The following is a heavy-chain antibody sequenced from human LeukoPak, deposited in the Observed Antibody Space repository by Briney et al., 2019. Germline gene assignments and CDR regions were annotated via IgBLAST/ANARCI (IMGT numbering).Heavy chain of an antibody. Sequence: SETLSLTCAVYGGSFSGYYWSWIRQPPGKGLEWIGYIYYSGSTNYNPSLKSRVTISVDTSKNQFSLKLSSVTAADTAVYYCAGTYYYDQNADAFDIWGQGTMVTVSS. D-gene: IGHD3-22*01. CDR3: AGTYYYDQNADAFDI. CDR1: GGSFSGYY. V-gene: IGHV4-59*08. J-gene: IGHJ3*02. CDR2: IYYSGST.